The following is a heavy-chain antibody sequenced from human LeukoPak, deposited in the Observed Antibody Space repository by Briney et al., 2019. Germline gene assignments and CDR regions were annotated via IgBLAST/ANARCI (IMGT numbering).Heavy chain of an antibody. Sequence: GGSLRLSCAASRFTFSSYWMIWVRQAPGKGLEWVANIEQDGSEKYYVDSVKGRFTISRDNAKNTLYLQMNSLRAEDTAVYYCASGNSHAFDIWGQGTMVTVSS. J-gene: IGHJ3*02. CDR1: RFTFSSYW. V-gene: IGHV3-7*02. CDR2: IEQDGSEK. CDR3: ASGNSHAFDI.